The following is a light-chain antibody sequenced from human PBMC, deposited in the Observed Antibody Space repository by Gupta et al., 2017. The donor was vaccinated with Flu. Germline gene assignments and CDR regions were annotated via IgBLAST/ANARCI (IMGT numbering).Light chain of an antibody. CDR2: GAS. CDR1: QSGSSTY. J-gene: IGKJ1*01. Sequence: ERANLSCRTSQSGSSTYLPVYQQKPGQAPRLLIFGASSRATGIPDRFSGSGSGTDFALTISRLEPEDFAVYYCQQYGGSPRTFGPGTKVEIK. V-gene: IGKV3-20*01. CDR3: QQYGGSPRT.